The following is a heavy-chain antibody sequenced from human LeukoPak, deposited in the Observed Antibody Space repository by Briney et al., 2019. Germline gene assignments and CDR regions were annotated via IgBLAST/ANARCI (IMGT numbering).Heavy chain of an antibody. D-gene: IGHD3-10*01. V-gene: IGHV4-59*06. CDR2: IYYSGST. J-gene: IGHJ4*02. CDR3: ARDGNYGSGSYYND. Sequence: SETLSLTCTVSGGSISSYYWSWIRQHPGKGLEWIGYIYYSGSTYYNPSLKSRVTISVDTSKNQFSLKLSSVTAADTAVYYCARDGNYGSGSYYNDWGQGTLVTASS. CDR1: GGSISSYY.